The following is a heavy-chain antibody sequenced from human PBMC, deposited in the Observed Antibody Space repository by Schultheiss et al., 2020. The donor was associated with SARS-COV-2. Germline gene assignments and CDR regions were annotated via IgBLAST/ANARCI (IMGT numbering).Heavy chain of an antibody. Sequence: SETLSLTCTVSGGSISSYYWSWIRQPPGKGLEWIGEINHSGSTNYNPSLKSRVTISVDTSKNQFSLKLSSVTAADTAVYYCAGGRVIGLGNWFDPWGQGTLVTVSS. CDR1: GGSISSYY. V-gene: IGHV4-34*01. J-gene: IGHJ5*02. CDR3: AGGRVIGLGNWFDP. D-gene: IGHD3/OR15-3a*01. CDR2: INHSGST.